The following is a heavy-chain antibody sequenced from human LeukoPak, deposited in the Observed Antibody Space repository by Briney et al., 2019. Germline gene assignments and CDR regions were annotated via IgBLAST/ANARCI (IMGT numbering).Heavy chain of an antibody. CDR3: AREIPGEGFDY. CDR1: GFTFGRYW. Sequence: PGGSLRLSCADSGFTFGRYWMHWVRQAPGKGLVWVSHITTDGSGTSYADSVKGRFTISRDNAKNTLYLQMNSLRAEDTAVYYCAREIPGEGFDYWGQGTLVTVSS. V-gene: IGHV3-74*01. CDR2: ITTDGSGT. J-gene: IGHJ4*02. D-gene: IGHD1-14*01.